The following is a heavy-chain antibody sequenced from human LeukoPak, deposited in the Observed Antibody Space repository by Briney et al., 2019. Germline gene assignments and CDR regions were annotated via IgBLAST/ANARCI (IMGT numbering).Heavy chain of an antibody. J-gene: IGHJ4*02. V-gene: IGHV3-74*01. Sequence: GGSLRLSCAASGFTFSGYWMHWVRQAPGKGLVWVSRIHIDGGITTYADSVKGRFTISRDNAKNTLYLQVNSLRAEDTALYYCAKDYPFDYYYGSGGYFLYWGQGTLVTVSS. CDR1: GFTFSGYW. CDR3: AKDYPFDYYYGSGGYFLY. CDR2: IHIDGGIT. D-gene: IGHD3-22*01.